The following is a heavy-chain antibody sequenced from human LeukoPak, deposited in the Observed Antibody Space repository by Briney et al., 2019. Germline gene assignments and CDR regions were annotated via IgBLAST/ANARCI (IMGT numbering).Heavy chain of an antibody. CDR1: GFTFSSYS. V-gene: IGHV3-48*01. D-gene: IGHD3-10*01. CDR2: ISSSSSTI. CDR3: ARDFEVRGVPVYYFDY. Sequence: GGSLRLSCAASGFTFSSYSMNWVRQAPGKGLEGVSYISSSSSTISSAASVTGRFTISRDNAKNSLYLQMNSLRAEDTAVYYCARDFEVRGVPVYYFDYWGQGTLVTVSS. J-gene: IGHJ4*02.